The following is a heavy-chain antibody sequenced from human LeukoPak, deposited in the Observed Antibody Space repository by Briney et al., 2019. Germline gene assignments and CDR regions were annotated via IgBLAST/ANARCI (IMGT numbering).Heavy chain of an antibody. J-gene: IGHJ3*02. CDR1: GFTFSSYW. D-gene: IGHD3-10*01. CDR3: ARDTVGYYYGSGSYYPNDAFDI. V-gene: IGHV3-7*01. CDR2: IKQDGSEK. Sequence: GGSLRLSCAASGFTFSSYWMSWVRQAPGKGLEWVANIKQDGSEKYYVDSVKGRFTISRDNAKNSLYLQMNSLRAEDTAVYYCARDTVGYYYGSGSYYPNDAFDIWGQGTMVTVSS.